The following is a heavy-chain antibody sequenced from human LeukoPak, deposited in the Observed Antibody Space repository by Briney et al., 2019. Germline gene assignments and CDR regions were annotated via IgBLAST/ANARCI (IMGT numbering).Heavy chain of an antibody. CDR2: IKQDGGEK. CDR1: GFTFSTYW. CDR3: ATSQTTSGRXGXXXDI. V-gene: IGHV3-7*01. Sequence: GGSLRLSCAASGFTFSTYWMSWVRQAPGKGLEWVANIKQDGGEKYYVDSVRGRFTISRDNAKNSLYLQMNSLRVEDTAVYYCATSQTTSGRXGXXXDIXGXGXMVTVSS. J-gene: IGHJ3*02. D-gene: IGHD6-19*01.